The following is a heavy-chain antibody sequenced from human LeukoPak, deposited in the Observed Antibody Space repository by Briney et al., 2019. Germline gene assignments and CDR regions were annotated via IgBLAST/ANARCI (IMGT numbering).Heavy chain of an antibody. J-gene: IGHJ5*02. Sequence: SETLSLTCTVSGGSISSSSYYWGWIRQPPGKGLEWIGSIYYSGSTYYNPSLKSRVTISVDTSKNQFSLQLNSVTPEDTAVYYCARESIAARLHRTNWFDPWGQGTLVTVSS. V-gene: IGHV4-39*02. CDR2: IYYSGST. D-gene: IGHD6-6*01. CDR1: GGSISSSSYY. CDR3: ARESIAARLHRTNWFDP.